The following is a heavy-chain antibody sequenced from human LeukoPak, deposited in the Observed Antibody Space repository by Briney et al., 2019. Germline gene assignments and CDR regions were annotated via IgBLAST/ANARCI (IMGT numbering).Heavy chain of an antibody. CDR3: ARDVYYGSGSPRLDY. J-gene: IGHJ4*02. V-gene: IGHV3-21*01. CDR2: ISSSSSYI. CDR1: GFTFSSYS. Sequence: GGSLRLSCAASGFTFSSYSMNWVRQAPGKGLEWVSSISSSSSYIYYADSVKGRFTISRDNAKNSLYLQMNSLRVEDTGVYYCARDVYYGSGSPRLDYWGQGTLVTVSS. D-gene: IGHD3-10*01.